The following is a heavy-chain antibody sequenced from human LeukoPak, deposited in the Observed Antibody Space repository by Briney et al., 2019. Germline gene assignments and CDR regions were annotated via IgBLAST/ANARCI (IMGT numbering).Heavy chain of an antibody. CDR1: EYTFTDYY. D-gene: IGHD1-26*01. Sequence: ASVKVSCKTSEYTFTDYYIHWVRQAPGQGLEWMGWINPNSVDTRYAQKFQDRVTMTRDTSITTAYMELSGLRSDDTALYYCARGSEVGGTEKNALDIWGQGTMVIVSS. V-gene: IGHV1-2*02. CDR2: INPNSVDT. CDR3: ARGSEVGGTEKNALDI. J-gene: IGHJ3*02.